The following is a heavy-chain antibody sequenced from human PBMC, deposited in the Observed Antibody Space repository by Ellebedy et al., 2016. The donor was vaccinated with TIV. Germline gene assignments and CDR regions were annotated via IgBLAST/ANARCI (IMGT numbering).Heavy chain of an antibody. J-gene: IGHJ4*02. CDR2: ISLSGGT. Sequence: SETLSLTCAVYGGSFSNYYFRWIRPPPGKVLEWIGEISLSGGTHYNPSLKSRVTISLDTSKKQFSLKLTSVTAADTAVYYCARVKGDGYWYYDYWGQGTLVTVSS. CDR1: GGSFSNYY. CDR3: ARVKGDGYWYYDY. D-gene: IGHD5-24*01. V-gene: IGHV4-34*01.